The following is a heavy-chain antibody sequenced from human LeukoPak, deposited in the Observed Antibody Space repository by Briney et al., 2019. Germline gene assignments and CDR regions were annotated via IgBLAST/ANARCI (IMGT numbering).Heavy chain of an antibody. D-gene: IGHD3-10*01. Sequence: KSSETLSLTCTVSGGSISSSSHYWGWIRQPPGKGLEWIGSIYYSGSTYYNPSLKSRVTISVDTSKNQFSLKLSSVTAADTAVYYCARQRGYHKVLWFGEKGSGYYFDYWGQGTLVTVSS. CDR1: GGSISSSSHY. CDR2: IYYSGST. CDR3: ARQRGYHKVLWFGEKGSGYYFDY. J-gene: IGHJ4*02. V-gene: IGHV4-39*01.